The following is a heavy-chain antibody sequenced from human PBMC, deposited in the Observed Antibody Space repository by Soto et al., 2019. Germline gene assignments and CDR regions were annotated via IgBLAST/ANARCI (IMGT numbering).Heavy chain of an antibody. CDR1: GFTFSSYA. CDR2: ISYDGSNK. CDR3: ARDSIPRHDSSGYNFDY. Sequence: GGSLRLSCAASGFTFSSYAMHWVRQAPGKGLEWVAVISYDGSNKYYADSVKGRFTISRDNSKNTLYLQMNSLRAEDTAVYYCARDSIPRHDSSGYNFDYWGQGTLVTVSS. D-gene: IGHD3-22*01. V-gene: IGHV3-30-3*01. J-gene: IGHJ4*02.